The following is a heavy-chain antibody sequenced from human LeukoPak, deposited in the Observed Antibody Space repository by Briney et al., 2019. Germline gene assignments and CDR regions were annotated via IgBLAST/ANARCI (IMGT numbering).Heavy chain of an antibody. D-gene: IGHD6-19*01. CDR2: MWGDGYRY. J-gene: IGHJ5*02. CDR3: AKKGGTGWSENWFDA. Sequence: PGRTLRLSCAASGFTFNDYGMHWVRQAPGKGLEWVALMWGDGYRYHYADSVRGRFTVSRDNSKNPLYLQMHPLEADDTAVYYCAKKGGTGWSENWFDAWRQGTLVTVSS. CDR1: GFTFNDYG. V-gene: IGHV3-33*06.